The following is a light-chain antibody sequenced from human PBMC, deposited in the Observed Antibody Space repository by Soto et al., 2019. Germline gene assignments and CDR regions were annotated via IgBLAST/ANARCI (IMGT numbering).Light chain of an antibody. J-gene: IGKJ1*01. CDR1: QSVSNY. CDR2: GAS. V-gene: IGKV3-20*01. CDR3: QQYSESPQT. Sequence: EIVLTQSPGTLSLSPGERATLSCRASQSVSNYLAWYQQKPGQAPRLLIYGASRRATVIPATFSGSGSGTDFTLTISSLEPEDFAVYYCQQYSESPQTFGQGTNVEIK.